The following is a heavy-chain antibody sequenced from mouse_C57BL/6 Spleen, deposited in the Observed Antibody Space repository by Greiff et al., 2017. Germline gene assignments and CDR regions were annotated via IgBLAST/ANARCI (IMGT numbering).Heavy chain of an antibody. J-gene: IGHJ3*01. CDR2: IDPEDGET. D-gene: IGHD1-1*02. CDR3: ARGGSWFAY. V-gene: IGHV14-2*01. Sequence: VQLQQSGAELVKPGASVKLSCTASGFNIKDYYMHWVKQRPEQGLEWIGRIDPEDGETKYDPTFQGKATITADTSSNTAYLPLGSLTSDDTADYYCARGGSWFAYWGQGTLVTVSA. CDR1: GFNIKDYY.